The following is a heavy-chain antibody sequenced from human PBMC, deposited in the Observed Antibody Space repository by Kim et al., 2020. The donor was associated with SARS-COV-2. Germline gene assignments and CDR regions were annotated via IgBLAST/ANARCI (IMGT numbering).Heavy chain of an antibody. D-gene: IGHD3-3*01. V-gene: IGHV5-51*01. CDR2: IYPCDSDT. CDR3: ARRGSVSDFWTRRMAFDI. CDR1: GYSFTSYW. J-gene: IGHJ3*02. Sequence: GESLKISCKGSGYSFTSYWIGWVRQMPGKGLEWMGIIYPCDSDTRYSPSFQGQVTISADKSISTAYLQWSSLKASDTAMYYCARRGSVSDFWTRRMAFDIWGQGTMVTVSS.